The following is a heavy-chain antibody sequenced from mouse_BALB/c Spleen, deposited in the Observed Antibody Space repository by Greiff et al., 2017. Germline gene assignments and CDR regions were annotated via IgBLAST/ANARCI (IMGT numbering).Heavy chain of an antibody. Sequence: VQLQESGAELVRPGVSVKISCKGSGYTFTDYAMHWVKQSHAKSLEWIGVISTYYGDASYNQKFKGKATMTVDKSSSTAYMELARLTSEDSAIYYCARGDYYYGSSYYYFDYWGQGTTLTVSS. CDR3: ARGDYYYGSSYYYFDY. V-gene: IGHV1S137*01. CDR1: GYTFTDYA. J-gene: IGHJ2*01. D-gene: IGHD1-1*01. CDR2: ISTYYGDA.